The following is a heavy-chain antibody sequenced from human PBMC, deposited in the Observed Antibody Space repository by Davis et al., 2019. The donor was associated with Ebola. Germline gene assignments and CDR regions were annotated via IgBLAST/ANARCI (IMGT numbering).Heavy chain of an antibody. D-gene: IGHD2-21*01. CDR1: GGTFSSYA. V-gene: IGHV1-69*05. CDR3: ARDRLGGMDV. CDR2: IIPIFGTA. J-gene: IGHJ6*02. Sequence: SVKVSCKASGGTFSSYAISWVRQAPGQGLEWMGGIIPIFGTANYAQKFQGRVTITRDTSASTAYMELSSLRSEDTAVYYCARDRLGGMDVWGQGTTVTVSS.